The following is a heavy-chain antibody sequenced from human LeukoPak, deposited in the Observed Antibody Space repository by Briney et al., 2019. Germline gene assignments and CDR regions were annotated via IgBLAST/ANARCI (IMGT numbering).Heavy chain of an antibody. J-gene: IGHJ4*02. V-gene: IGHV4-39*07. CDR1: GGSITSSSYY. D-gene: IGHD4-17*01. Sequence: SETLSLTCTVSGGSITSSSYYWGWIRQPPGKGLEWIGSIYYSGSTYYNPSLKSRVTISVDTSKNQLSLKLSSVTAADTAVYYCATFPYGDRAFDFWGQGALVTVSS. CDR3: ATFPYGDRAFDF. CDR2: IYYSGST.